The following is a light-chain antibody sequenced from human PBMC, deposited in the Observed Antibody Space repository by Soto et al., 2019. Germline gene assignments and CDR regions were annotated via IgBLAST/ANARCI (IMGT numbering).Light chain of an antibody. J-gene: IGLJ1*01. Sequence: ALAQPSSLSGSPGQSITISFTVTGIDISAYNYVSWYQQHPGKAPKLIIYEVTDRPSGVSNRFSGSKSGNTASLTISGLQAEDEAEYYCSSYTNINTRACVFGTGTKV. V-gene: IGLV2-14*01. CDR1: GIDISAYNY. CDR2: EVT. CDR3: SSYTNINTRACV.